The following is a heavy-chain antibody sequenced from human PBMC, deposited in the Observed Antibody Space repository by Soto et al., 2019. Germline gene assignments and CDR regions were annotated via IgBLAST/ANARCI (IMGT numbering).Heavy chain of an antibody. CDR3: ARYGQQLVNGYF. J-gene: IGHJ4*02. D-gene: IGHD6-13*01. CDR1: GGTFSSYT. V-gene: IGHV1-69*02. Sequence: QVQLVQSGAEVKKPGSSVKVSCKASGGTFSSYTISWVRQAPGQGLEWMGRIIPILGIANYAQKFQGRVTITAVNATSTAYMELSSLGSKDTAVYYCARYGQQLVNGYFLGQGALVAVSS. CDR2: IIPILGIA.